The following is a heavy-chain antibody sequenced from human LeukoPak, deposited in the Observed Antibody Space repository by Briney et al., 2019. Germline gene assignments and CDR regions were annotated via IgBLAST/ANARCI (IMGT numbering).Heavy chain of an antibody. CDR2: IYSSGST. D-gene: IGHD3-10*01. V-gene: IGHV4-59*02. J-gene: IGHJ6*03. CDR1: GGSVRGYY. Sequence: SETLSLTCNVSGGSVRGYYWSWIRQPPGKGLEWIGYIYSSGSTNYNPALKSRVTMSVDTSKNQFSLKVSSVTATDTAVYYCARVFDSGSQAYFYYMDVWGKGTTVTISS. CDR3: ARVFDSGSQAYFYYMDV.